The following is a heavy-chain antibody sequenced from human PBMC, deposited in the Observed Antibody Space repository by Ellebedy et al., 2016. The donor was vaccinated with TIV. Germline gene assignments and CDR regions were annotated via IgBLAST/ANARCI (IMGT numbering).Heavy chain of an antibody. Sequence: GESLKISXAASGFTFSSHWMHWVRQAPGKGLVWVSRINSDESSTSYADSVKGRFTISRDNAKNTLYLQMNSLRAEDTAVYYCAVSDYFDYWGQGTLVTVSS. J-gene: IGHJ4*02. CDR2: INSDESST. CDR1: GFTFSSHW. V-gene: IGHV3-74*01. CDR3: AVSDYFDY.